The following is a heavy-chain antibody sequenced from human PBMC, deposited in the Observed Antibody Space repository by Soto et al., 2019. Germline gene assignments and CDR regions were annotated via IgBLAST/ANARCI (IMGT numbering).Heavy chain of an antibody. CDR3: ARYYPVRTLIDY. CDR2: ISAYNGNT. D-gene: IGHD3-10*01. Sequence: GASVKVSCKASGYTFSSFGISWGRQAPGQGLEWMGWISAYNGNTNYAQKLQGRVTMTTDTSTSTAYMELRSLRSDDTAVYYCARYYPVRTLIDYWGQGTLVTVSS. CDR1: GYTFSSFG. V-gene: IGHV1-18*01. J-gene: IGHJ4*02.